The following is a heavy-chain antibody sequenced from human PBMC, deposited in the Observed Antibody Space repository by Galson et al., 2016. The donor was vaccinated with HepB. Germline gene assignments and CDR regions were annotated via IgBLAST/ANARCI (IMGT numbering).Heavy chain of an antibody. J-gene: IGHJ4*02. CDR2: IIPIFGTT. Sequence: SVKVSCKASGDTFSSYGISWVRQAPGQGLEWMGGIIPIFGTTNYAQKFQGRVTITADEFTTTAYMELSSLRSDDTAVYFCARDKPHSSGYYALDYWGQGTLVTVSS. CDR3: ARDKPHSSGYYALDY. CDR1: GDTFSSYG. D-gene: IGHD6-19*01. V-gene: IGHV1-69*13.